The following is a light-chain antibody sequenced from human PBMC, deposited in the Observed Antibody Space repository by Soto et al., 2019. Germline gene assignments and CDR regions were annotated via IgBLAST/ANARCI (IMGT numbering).Light chain of an antibody. CDR3: CSYAGSSTYV. CDR1: SSDVGSYTL. Sequence: LTQPASVSGSPGESITISCTGTSSDVGSYTLVSWYQQHPGKAPKLMIYEVSKRPSGVSNRFSGSKSGNTASLTISGLQGEDEADYYCCSYAGSSTYVFGTGTKVTVL. CDR2: EVS. V-gene: IGLV2-23*02. J-gene: IGLJ1*01.